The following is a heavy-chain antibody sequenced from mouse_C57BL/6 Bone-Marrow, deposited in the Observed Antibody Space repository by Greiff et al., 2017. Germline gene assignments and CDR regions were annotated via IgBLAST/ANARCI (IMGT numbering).Heavy chain of an antibody. D-gene: IGHD1-1*01. Sequence: LQQPGAELVRPGSSVKLSCKASGYTFTSYWMHWVKQRPIQGLEWIGNIDPSDSETHYNQKFKDKATLTVDKSSSTAYMQLSSLTSEDSAVYYCARAVDWYFDVWGTGTTVTVSS. V-gene: IGHV1-52*01. CDR1: GYTFTSYW. CDR3: ARAVDWYFDV. CDR2: IDPSDSET. J-gene: IGHJ1*03.